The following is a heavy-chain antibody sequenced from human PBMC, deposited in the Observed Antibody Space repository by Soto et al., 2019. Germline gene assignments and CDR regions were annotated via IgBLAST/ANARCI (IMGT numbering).Heavy chain of an antibody. CDR3: ATNYGSGYRAFDY. CDR2: IIPILGIA. D-gene: IGHD3-10*01. Sequence: SVKVSCKASGGTFSSYTISWVRQAPGQGLEWMGRIIPILGIANYAQKFQGRVTITADKSTSTAYMELSSLRSEDTAVYYCATNYGSGYRAFDYWGQGALVTAPQ. CDR1: GGTFSSYT. V-gene: IGHV1-69*02. J-gene: IGHJ4*02.